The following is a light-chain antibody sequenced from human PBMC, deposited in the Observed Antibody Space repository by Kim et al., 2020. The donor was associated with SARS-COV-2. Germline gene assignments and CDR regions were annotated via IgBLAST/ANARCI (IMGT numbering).Light chain of an antibody. Sequence: SSSVRDRVTITCRAGRAIGSWLAWYQHRPGKAPKVLIYSASSLQSGVPSRFRGSGSGTDFTHTISSRQPEDSAIYLWQQTSNLPLTFGGGTKVEI. CDR2: SAS. CDR1: RAIGSW. CDR3: QQTSNLPLT. J-gene: IGKJ4*01. V-gene: IGKV1-12*01.